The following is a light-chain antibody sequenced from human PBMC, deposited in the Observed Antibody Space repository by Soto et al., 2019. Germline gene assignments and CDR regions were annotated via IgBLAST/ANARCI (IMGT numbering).Light chain of an antibody. J-gene: IGKJ1*01. CDR2: CAS. V-gene: IGKV3-20*01. CDR1: QSVSNSY. CDR3: RQYGSSTRT. Sequence: EIMFTQSPGTRSLSPGERATLSCRASQSVSNSYLAWYQQKPGQAPRLVIYCASSRETGIPDVFCSSGAGAECTRTISRLQHEDVVVVYCRQYGSSTRTFGQGTKVDI.